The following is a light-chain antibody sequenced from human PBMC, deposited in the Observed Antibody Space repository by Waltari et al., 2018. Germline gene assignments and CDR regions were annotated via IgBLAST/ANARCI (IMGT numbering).Light chain of an antibody. CDR2: GAT. J-gene: IGKJ5*01. V-gene: IGKV3-20*01. Sequence: EIVLTHSPGTLSLSPGQTATLSCRSSQTLSSTYLAWFQQKPGQAPRLLLYGATKRATGIPNRFSGSATGTDFTLTITSLEPEDSAVYYCQRYGTAITFGPGTRLEIK. CDR1: QTLSSTY. CDR3: QRYGTAIT.